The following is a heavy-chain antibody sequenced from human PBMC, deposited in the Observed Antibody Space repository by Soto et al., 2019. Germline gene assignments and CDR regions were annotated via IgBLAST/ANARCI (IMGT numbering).Heavy chain of an antibody. J-gene: IGHJ4*02. V-gene: IGHV3-23*01. D-gene: IGHD3-9*01. CDR3: AKDNYDILTGYPYYFDY. CDR2: ISGSGGAT. CDR1: GFTFSSYA. Sequence: GGSLRLSCAASGFTFSSYAMSWVRQAPGKGLEWVSAISGSGGATYYADSVKGRFTISRDNSKNTLSLQMNSLRAEDTAVYYCAKDNYDILTGYPYYFDYWGQGTLVTVSS.